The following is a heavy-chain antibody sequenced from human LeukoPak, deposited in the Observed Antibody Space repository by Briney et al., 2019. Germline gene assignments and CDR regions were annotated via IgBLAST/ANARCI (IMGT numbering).Heavy chain of an antibody. Sequence: PGGSLRLSCAASGFTFSGYWMTWVRQAPGKGLEWVANINQDVSVKSHVDSVKGRFTISRDNARNSLYLQMNSLRADDTAVYFCARVGYSGYDLGYWGQGTLVTVSS. J-gene: IGHJ4*02. CDR3: ARVGYSGYDLGY. CDR1: GFTFSGYW. V-gene: IGHV3-7*04. CDR2: INQDVSVK. D-gene: IGHD5-12*01.